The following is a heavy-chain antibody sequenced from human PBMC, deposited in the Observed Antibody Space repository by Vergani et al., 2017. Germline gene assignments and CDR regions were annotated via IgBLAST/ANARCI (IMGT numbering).Heavy chain of an antibody. Sequence: QVQLQQWGPGLVTTSGTLSLTCAVYGGSVRSDNGWNWVRQAPGKGLQWIGEIHRSRSTNYNPSLRRRVTISLDKSKNQFSLKLTAVTAAYTAVYFCASNPRLVGDFVDSWGQGTLVTVSS. CDR1: GGSVRSDNG. D-gene: IGHD3-16*01. J-gene: IGHJ4*02. V-gene: IGHV4-4*02. CDR2: IHRSRST. CDR3: ASNPRLVGDFVDS.